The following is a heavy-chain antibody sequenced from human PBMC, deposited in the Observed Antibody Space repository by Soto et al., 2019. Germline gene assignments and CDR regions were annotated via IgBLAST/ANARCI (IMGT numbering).Heavy chain of an antibody. J-gene: IGHJ5*02. CDR1: GFTFSSYA. V-gene: IGHV3-23*01. Sequence: EVQLLESGGGLVQPGGSLRLSCAASGFTFSSYAMSWVRQAPGKGLEWVSAISGSGGSTYYADSVKGRFTISRDNSKNTRYLQMNSLRAEDTAVYYCAKSVLGGYDFWSGYPIGVKWFDPWGQGTLVPVSS. CDR2: ISGSGGST. D-gene: IGHD3-3*01. CDR3: AKSVLGGYDFWSGYPIGVKWFDP.